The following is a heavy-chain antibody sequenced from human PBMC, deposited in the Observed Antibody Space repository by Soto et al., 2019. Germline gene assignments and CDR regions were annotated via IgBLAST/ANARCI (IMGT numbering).Heavy chain of an antibody. CDR2: ISGSSGTT. J-gene: IGHJ1*01. D-gene: IGHD6-13*01. CDR3: AKDQAAAGTISRYFQH. V-gene: IGHV3-23*01. Sequence: GGSLRLSCAASGFSFSTYAMSWVRQAPGKGLEKISGISGSSGTTYYADYVKGQFTISRDNSKNTLYLKVNSLRAEDTAVYFFAKDQAAAGTISRYFQHWGQGTLVTVSS. CDR1: GFSFSTYA.